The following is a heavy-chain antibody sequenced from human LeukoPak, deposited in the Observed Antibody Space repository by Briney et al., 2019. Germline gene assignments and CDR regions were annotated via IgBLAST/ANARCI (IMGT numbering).Heavy chain of an antibody. Sequence: SETPSLTCAVYGGSFSGYYWSWIRQPPGKGLEWIGEINHSGSTNYNPSLKSRVTISVDTSKNQFSLKPSSVTAADTAVYYCARAHVLRYFDWLSPEGHWFDPWGQGTLVTVSS. V-gene: IGHV4-34*01. CDR2: INHSGST. J-gene: IGHJ5*02. D-gene: IGHD3-9*01. CDR3: ARAHVLRYFDWLSPEGHWFDP. CDR1: GGSFSGYY.